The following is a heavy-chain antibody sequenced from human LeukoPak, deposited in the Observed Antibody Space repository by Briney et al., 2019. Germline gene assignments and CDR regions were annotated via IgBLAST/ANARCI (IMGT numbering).Heavy chain of an antibody. Sequence: PGRSLRLSCAASGFTFSSYGMHWVRQAPGQGREWVAVIWDDGSKKSYADSVKGRFTISRANSKNTLYLQMNSLRAEDTAVYYCAMDGIGDGDYWGQGTLVTVSS. CDR2: IWDDGSKK. V-gene: IGHV3-33*01. D-gene: IGHD1-26*01. CDR3: AMDGIGDGDY. CDR1: GFTFSSYG. J-gene: IGHJ4*02.